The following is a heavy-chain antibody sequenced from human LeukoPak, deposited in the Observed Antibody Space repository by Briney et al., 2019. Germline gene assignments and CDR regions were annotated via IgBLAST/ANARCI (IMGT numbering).Heavy chain of an antibody. CDR1: GYSINSGYY. Sequence: SETLSLTCTVSGYSINSGYYWVWIRQPPGKGLEWIGSIYRTGSTNYNPSLKSRVTISVDTSKNQFSLKLSSVTAADTAVYYCARINSSSSPYYYMDVWGKGTTVTVSS. J-gene: IGHJ6*03. CDR3: ARINSSSSPYYYMDV. D-gene: IGHD6-6*01. V-gene: IGHV4-38-2*02. CDR2: IYRTGST.